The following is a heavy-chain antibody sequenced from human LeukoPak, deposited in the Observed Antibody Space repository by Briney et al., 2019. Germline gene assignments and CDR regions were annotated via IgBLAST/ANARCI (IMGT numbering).Heavy chain of an antibody. CDR2: ISSSGSTI. D-gene: IGHD6-6*01. J-gene: IGHJ6*02. Sequence: GRSLRLPCAASGFTFSSYGMSWIRQAPGKGLEWVSYISSSGSTIYYADSVKGRFTISRDNAKNSLYLQMNSLRAEDTAVYYCAMSIAARYYYYGMDVWGQGTTVTVSS. CDR1: GFTFSSYG. V-gene: IGHV3-11*01. CDR3: AMSIAARYYYYGMDV.